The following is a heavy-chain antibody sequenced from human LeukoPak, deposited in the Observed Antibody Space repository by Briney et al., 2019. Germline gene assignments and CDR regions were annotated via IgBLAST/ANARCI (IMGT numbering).Heavy chain of an antibody. J-gene: IGHJ3*02. CDR1: GGSFSGYY. V-gene: IGHV4-34*01. D-gene: IGHD3-3*01. Sequence: SETLSLTCAVYGGSFSGYYWSWIRQPPGKGLEWIGEINHSGSTNYNPSLKSRVTISVDTSKNQFSLKLSSVTAADTAVYYCAISLLRIYAFDIWGQGTMVTVSS. CDR3: AISLLRIYAFDI. CDR2: INHSGST.